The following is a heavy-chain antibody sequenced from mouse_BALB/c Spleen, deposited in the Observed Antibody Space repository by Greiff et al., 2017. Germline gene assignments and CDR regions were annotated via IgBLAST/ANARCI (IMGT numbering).Heavy chain of an antibody. J-gene: IGHJ1*01. CDR3: TRAEDGNSRYFDV. CDR1: GYSFTSYW. Sequence: VQLQQSGTVLARPGASVKMSCKASGYSFTSYWMHWVKQRPGQGLEWIGALYPGNSDTSYNQKFKGKAKLTAVTSASTVYMELSSLTIEDSAVYYCTRAEDGNSRYFDVWGAGTTVTVAA. D-gene: IGHD2-1*01. CDR2: LYPGNSDT. V-gene: IGHV1-5*01.